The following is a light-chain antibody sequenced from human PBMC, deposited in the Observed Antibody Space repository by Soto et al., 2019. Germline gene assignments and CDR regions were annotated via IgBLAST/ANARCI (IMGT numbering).Light chain of an antibody. CDR3: SSYASSGAVV. J-gene: IGLJ3*02. V-gene: IGLV2-14*01. CDR2: EVN. CDR1: SSDVGAYNY. Sequence: QSALTQPASVSGSPGQPITISCTGTSSDVGAYNYVSWYQLHPGKAPKLMIYEVNNRPSGVSHRFSGSESGNTASLTFSGLQPEDEADYYCSSYASSGAVVFGGGTKVTVL.